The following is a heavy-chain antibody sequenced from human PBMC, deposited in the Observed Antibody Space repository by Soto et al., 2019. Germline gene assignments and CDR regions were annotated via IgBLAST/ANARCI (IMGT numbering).Heavy chain of an antibody. CDR3: ARSKTIVMPGFDH. D-gene: IGHD2-21*01. CDR2: INTGNGDS. Sequence: ASVKVSCKTSGYVFTSFAIHWMRQAPGQGPEWMGWINTGNGDSKYSEKFQDRVTITRDTSATTAYMELSSLRSEDTAVYYCARSKTIVMPGFDHWGQGTLVTVSS. CDR1: GYVFTSFA. V-gene: IGHV1-3*04. J-gene: IGHJ4*02.